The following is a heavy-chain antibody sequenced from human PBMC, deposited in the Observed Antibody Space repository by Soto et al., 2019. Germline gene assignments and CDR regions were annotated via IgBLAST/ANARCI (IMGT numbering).Heavy chain of an antibody. CDR3: AEGATGGEWWFDP. Sequence: SVKVSCKASGGTFSSYTISWVRQAPGQGLEWMGRIIPILGIANYAQKFQGRVTITADKSTSTAYMELSSLRSEDTAVYYCAEGATGGEWWFDPWGEGTLDTVSS. J-gene: IGHJ5*02. CDR1: GGTFSSYT. D-gene: IGHD1-26*01. V-gene: IGHV1-69*02. CDR2: IIPILGIA.